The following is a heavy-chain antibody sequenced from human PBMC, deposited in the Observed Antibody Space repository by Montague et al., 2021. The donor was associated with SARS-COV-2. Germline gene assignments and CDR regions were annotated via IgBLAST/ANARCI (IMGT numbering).Heavy chain of an antibody. CDR3: ARGFRTVEMPTISFDY. CDR1: GESVSGFY. Sequence: SETLSLTCAVYGESVSGFYWGWIRQPPGEGLEWLGEINHSGGPNYNPSLKSRVTMSLDTSKNQFSLKLSSVTAADTAVYFCARGFRTVEMPTISFDYWGQGTLVTVSS. CDR2: INHSGGP. V-gene: IGHV4-34*01. J-gene: IGHJ4*02. D-gene: IGHD5-24*01.